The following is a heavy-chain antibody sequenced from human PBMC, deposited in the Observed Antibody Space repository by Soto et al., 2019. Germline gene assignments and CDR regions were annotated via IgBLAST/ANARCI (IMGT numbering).Heavy chain of an antibody. D-gene: IGHD3-22*01. CDR1: GGSISSYY. Sequence: ASETLSLTCTVSGGSISSYYWSWIRQPPGKGLEWIGYIYYSGSANYNPSLKSRVTISVDTSKNQFSLKLSSVTAADTAVYYCARVGDYYDSSGYYSGWFDPWGQGTLVTVSS. V-gene: IGHV4-59*01. CDR2: IYYSGSA. CDR3: ARVGDYYDSSGYYSGWFDP. J-gene: IGHJ5*02.